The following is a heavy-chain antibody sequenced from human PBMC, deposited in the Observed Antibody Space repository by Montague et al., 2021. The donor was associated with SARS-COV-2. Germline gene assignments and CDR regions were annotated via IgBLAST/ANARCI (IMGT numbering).Heavy chain of an antibody. CDR1: GGSITGYY. J-gene: IGHJ4*02. D-gene: IGHD3-10*01. CDR3: AGGYGSGSYSS. Sequence: SETLSLTCTVSGGSITGYYWSWLRRSPGKGLEWIAYIYDGGAVNYNPSLGSRVTISTDTSKNQLSLKVNSVTAADTAVYCCAGGYGSGSYSSWGQGTLVTVSS. CDR2: IYDGGAV. V-gene: IGHV4-59*12.